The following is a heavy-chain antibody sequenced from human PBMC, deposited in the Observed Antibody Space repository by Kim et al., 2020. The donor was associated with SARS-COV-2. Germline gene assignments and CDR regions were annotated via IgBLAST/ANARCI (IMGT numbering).Heavy chain of an antibody. CDR3: ARAPTIFGVVIDAFDI. CDR2: IYYSGST. Sequence: SETLSLTCTVSGGSISSGGYYWSWIRQHPGKGLEWIGYIYYSGSTYYNPSLKSRVTISVDTSKNQFSLKLSSVTAADTAVYYCARAPTIFGVVIDAFDIWGQGTMVPVSS. V-gene: IGHV4-31*03. D-gene: IGHD3-3*01. CDR1: GGSISSGGYY. J-gene: IGHJ3*02.